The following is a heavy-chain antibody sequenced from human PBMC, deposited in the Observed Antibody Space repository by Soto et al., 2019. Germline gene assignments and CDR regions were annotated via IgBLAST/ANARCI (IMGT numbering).Heavy chain of an antibody. V-gene: IGHV1-69*13. J-gene: IGHJ4*02. CDR3: ASPYCSGGSCYSGSFDY. CDR1: GGTFSSYA. D-gene: IGHD2-15*01. Sequence: SVKVSCKASGGTFSSYAISWVRQAPGQGLEWMGGIIPIFGTANYAQKFQGRVTITADESTSTAYMELSSLRSEDTAVYYCASPYCSGGSCYSGSFDYWGQGTLVTVSS. CDR2: IIPIFGTA.